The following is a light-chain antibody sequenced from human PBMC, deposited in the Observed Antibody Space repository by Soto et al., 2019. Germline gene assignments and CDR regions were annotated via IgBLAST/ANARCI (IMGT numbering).Light chain of an antibody. CDR2: DAS. CDR1: QSVSRF. J-gene: IGKJ5*01. V-gene: IGKV3-11*01. Sequence: EVVLTQSPATLSLSPGERATLSRRASQSVSRFLAWYQQKPGQAPRLLIFDASNRATGIPARFSASGSGTDFTLTISSLESEDSAVYYCQQRSDWPITFGQGTRLDI. CDR3: QQRSDWPIT.